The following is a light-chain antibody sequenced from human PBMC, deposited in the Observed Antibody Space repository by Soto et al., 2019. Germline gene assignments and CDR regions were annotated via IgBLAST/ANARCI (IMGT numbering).Light chain of an antibody. CDR3: SSYAGTSTYV. Sequence: QSVLTQPASVSGSPGQSITISCTGTFSDDGSYNLVSWYQQHPGKAPKLMIYEASKRPSGVSNRFSGSKSGNTASLTISGLQAEDEADYHCSSYAGTSTYVFGSGTKVTVL. CDR1: FSDDGSYNL. V-gene: IGLV2-23*01. J-gene: IGLJ1*01. CDR2: EAS.